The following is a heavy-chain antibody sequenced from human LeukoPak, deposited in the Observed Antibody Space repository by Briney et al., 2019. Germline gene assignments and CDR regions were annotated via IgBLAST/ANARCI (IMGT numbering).Heavy chain of an antibody. CDR1: GFTFSSYE. CDR3: LSSTGTGDY. V-gene: IGHV3-48*03. Sequence: GGSLRLSCAASGFTFSSYEMNWVRQAPGKGLEWVSYISSSGSTIYYADSVKGRFTISRDNAKSSLYLQMNSLRAEDTAVYYCLSSTGTGDYWGQGTLVTVSS. CDR2: ISSSGSTI. J-gene: IGHJ4*02. D-gene: IGHD2-8*02.